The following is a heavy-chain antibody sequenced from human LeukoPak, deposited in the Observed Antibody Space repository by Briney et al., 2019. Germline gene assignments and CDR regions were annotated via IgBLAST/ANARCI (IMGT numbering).Heavy chain of an antibody. V-gene: IGHV1-69*13. Sequence: ASVKVSCKASGGTFCTFAISWVRQAPGQGLEWMGGIIPIFGIPDSAQKFQGRLTITSDESTTTAYMELSSLRSDDTAIYYCGLSGNYYYYYMDVWGKGTTVTISS. CDR1: GGTFCTFA. CDR3: GLSGNYYYYYMDV. J-gene: IGHJ6*03. D-gene: IGHD6-25*01. CDR2: IIPIFGIP.